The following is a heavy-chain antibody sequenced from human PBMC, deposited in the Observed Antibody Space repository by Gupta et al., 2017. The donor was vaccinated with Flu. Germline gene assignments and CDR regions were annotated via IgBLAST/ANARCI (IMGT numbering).Heavy chain of an antibody. Sequence: DVQLLESGGGMVQLGWSLRLSCAGSGVSFSDFAMSWVRQVPGEGFEWVSGISGSGGRTYYADAVKGRFTISRDNSKNTLYLQMNSLSAEATAVYFCAKGDFSSLTYGLDVWGQGTTVIVSS. J-gene: IGHJ6*02. CDR1: GVSFSDFA. CDR3: AKGDFSSLTYGLDV. D-gene: IGHD2-15*01. CDR2: ISGSGGRT. V-gene: IGHV3-23*01.